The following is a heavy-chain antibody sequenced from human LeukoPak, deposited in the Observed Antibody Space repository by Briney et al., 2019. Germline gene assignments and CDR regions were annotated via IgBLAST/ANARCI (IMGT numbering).Heavy chain of an antibody. CDR1: GFTFSSYS. CDR3: ARGPYYDSSGYHFDY. D-gene: IGHD3-22*01. Sequence: GSLRLSCAASGFTFSSYSMNWVRQAPGKGLEWVSYISSSSSTIYYADSVKGRFTISRDNAKNSLYLQMNSPRAEDTAVHYCARGPYYDSSGYHFDYWGQGTLVTVSS. J-gene: IGHJ4*02. V-gene: IGHV3-48*04. CDR2: ISSSSSTI.